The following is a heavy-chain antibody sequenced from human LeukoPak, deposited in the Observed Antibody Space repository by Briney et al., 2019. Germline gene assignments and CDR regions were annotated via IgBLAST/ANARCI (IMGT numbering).Heavy chain of an antibody. CDR3: AREKLLWFGERKHGAFDI. Sequence: GGSRRLSWAASGFTFSDYYMSWIRQAPGKGLEWVSYISSSGSTIYYADSVKGRFTISRDNAKNSLYLQMNSLRAEDTAVYYCAREKLLWFGERKHGAFDIWGQGTMVTDSS. CDR2: ISSSGSTI. CDR1: GFTFSDYY. V-gene: IGHV3-11*01. J-gene: IGHJ3*02. D-gene: IGHD3-10*01.